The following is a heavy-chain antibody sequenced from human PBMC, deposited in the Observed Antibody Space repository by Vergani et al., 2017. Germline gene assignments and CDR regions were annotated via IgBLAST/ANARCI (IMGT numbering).Heavy chain of an antibody. Sequence: QVQLVQSGAEVKKPGSSVKVSCKASGGTFSSYAISWVRQAPGQGLEWMGGIIPIFGTANHAQKFQGRVTITADESTSTAYMGLSSLRSEDTAVYYCAREKDYYGSGSYYSQDYWGQGTLVTVSS. CDR1: GGTFSSYA. D-gene: IGHD3-10*01. V-gene: IGHV1-69*12. CDR3: AREKDYYGSGSYYSQDY. CDR2: IIPIFGTA. J-gene: IGHJ4*02.